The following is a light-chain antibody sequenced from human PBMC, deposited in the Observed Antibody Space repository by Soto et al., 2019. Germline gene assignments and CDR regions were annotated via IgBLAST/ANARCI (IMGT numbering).Light chain of an antibody. CDR3: SSYTSSSTKV. CDR2: EVS. J-gene: IGLJ1*01. V-gene: IGLV2-14*01. Sequence: QSALTQPASVSGSPGQSITISCTGTSSDIGSYNYVSWYQQHPDKAPKLMIYEVSNRPSGVSDRFSGSKSGYTASLTISGLQAEDEADYYCSSYTSSSTKVFGTGTKLTVL. CDR1: SSDIGSYNY.